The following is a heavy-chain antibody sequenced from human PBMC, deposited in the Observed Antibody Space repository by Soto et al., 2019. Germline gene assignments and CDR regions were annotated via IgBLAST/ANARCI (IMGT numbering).Heavy chain of an antibody. V-gene: IGHV3-7*01. D-gene: IGHD2-15*01. CDR3: ARDGGVAATSGNWFDP. J-gene: IGHJ5*02. Sequence: GGSLRLSCAASGFTFSSYWMSWVRRAPGKGLEWVANIKQDGNDKYDLDSVKGRCTISRDKAKNSLYLQMNSLRAEDTAVYYCARDGGVAATSGNWFDPWGQGTLVTVSS. CDR2: IKQDGNDK. CDR1: GFTFSSYW.